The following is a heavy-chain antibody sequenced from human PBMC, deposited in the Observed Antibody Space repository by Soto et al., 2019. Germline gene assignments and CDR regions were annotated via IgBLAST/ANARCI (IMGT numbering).Heavy chain of an antibody. J-gene: IGHJ5*02. CDR1: GDSVSSNTAS. CDR3: AKGDNLGPKTGYAFDP. D-gene: IGHD5-12*01. CDR2: TYFRSKWYN. V-gene: IGHV6-1*01. Sequence: SQSLSLTCAISGDSVSSNTASWNWIRQSPSRGLEWLGRTYFRSKWYNDYAVSVKSRIIINPDTSNNQFSLQLNSVTPEDTAVYFCAKGDNLGPKTGYAFDPWGQGIMVAVSS.